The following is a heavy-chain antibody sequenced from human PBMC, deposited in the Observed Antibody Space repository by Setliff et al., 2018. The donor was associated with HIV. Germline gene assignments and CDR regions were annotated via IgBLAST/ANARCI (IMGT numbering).Heavy chain of an antibody. Sequence: ASVKVSCKASGYTFNNYYINWVRQAHGQGLEWAGWINPKTGDTNFARKFQGRVTTTSDTSFNTAYMELSRLKSDDTAVYYCARAPMIRSTSGGLDYWGQGTLVTVSS. CDR1: GYTFNNYY. D-gene: IGHD3-22*01. CDR2: INPKTGDT. V-gene: IGHV1-2*02. J-gene: IGHJ4*02. CDR3: ARAPMIRSTSGGLDY.